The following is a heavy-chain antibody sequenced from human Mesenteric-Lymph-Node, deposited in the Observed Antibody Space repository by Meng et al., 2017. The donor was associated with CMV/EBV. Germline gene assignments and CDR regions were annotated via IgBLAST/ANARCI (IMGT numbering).Heavy chain of an antibody. Sequence: GESLKISCAASGFTFSSYEMNWVRQAPGKGLEWVSYISSSGSTIYYADSVKGRFTISRDNAKNSLYLQMDSLRAEDTALYYCARGISAADSGEDYFDSWGQGILVTVSS. CDR1: GFTFSSYE. CDR2: ISSSGSTI. V-gene: IGHV3-48*03. J-gene: IGHJ4*02. D-gene: IGHD6-25*01. CDR3: ARGISAADSGEDYFDS.